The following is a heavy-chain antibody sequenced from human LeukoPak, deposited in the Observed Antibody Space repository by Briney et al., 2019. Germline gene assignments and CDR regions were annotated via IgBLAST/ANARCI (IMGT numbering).Heavy chain of an antibody. CDR3: ARRGDSYGRFDY. V-gene: IGHV1-18*01. CDR1: GYTFTSYG. D-gene: IGHD5-18*01. J-gene: IGHJ4*02. Sequence: ASVTVSFKASGYTFTSYGISWVRQAPGQGLEWMGGTSVYNGNTNYAQKLQGRVTMTTDTSTSTAYMELRSLRSDDTAVYYCARRGDSYGRFDYWGQGILVTVSS. CDR2: TSVYNGNT.